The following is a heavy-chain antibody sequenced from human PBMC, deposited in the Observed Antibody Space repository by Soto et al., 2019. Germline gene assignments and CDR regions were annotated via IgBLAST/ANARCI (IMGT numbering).Heavy chain of an antibody. CDR2: IYKSSTT. CDR3: ARGRYCLTGRCFPNWFDS. V-gene: IGHV4-30-4*01. Sequence: PSETLSLTCSVSGDSISSVDYFWAWIRQPPGRALEYIGYIYKSSTTYYNSSFESRVATSLDTSKSQFSLNVTSVTAADTAVYFCARGRYCLTGRCFPNWFDSWGQGTLVTVS. J-gene: IGHJ5*01. CDR1: GDSISSVDYF. D-gene: IGHD2-15*01.